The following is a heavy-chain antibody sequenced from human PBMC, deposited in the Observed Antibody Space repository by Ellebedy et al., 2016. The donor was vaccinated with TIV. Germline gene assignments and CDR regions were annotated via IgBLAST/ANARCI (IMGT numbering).Heavy chain of an antibody. CDR3: AVRPLAPNYFDS. CDR1: GFSFSTHW. J-gene: IGHJ4*02. CDR2: IKEDGREK. D-gene: IGHD2-15*01. Sequence: GESLKISCEVSGFSFSTHWMRWVRQAPGKGLEWVANIKEDGREKYYADSVKGRFTISRDNAKNSLSLQMNSLRGEDTAVYYCAVRPLAPNYFDSWGRGTLVTVSS. V-gene: IGHV3-7*01.